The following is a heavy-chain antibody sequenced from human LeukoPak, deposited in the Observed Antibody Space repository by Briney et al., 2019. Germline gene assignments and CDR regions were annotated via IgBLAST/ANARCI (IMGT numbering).Heavy chain of an antibody. CDR2: IYTSGST. V-gene: IGHV4-4*07. CDR3: AREARTGTRLAYNWFDP. J-gene: IGHJ5*02. D-gene: IGHD1-7*01. CDR1: GGSISSYY. Sequence: SETLSLTCTVSGGSISSYYWSWIRQPAGKGLEWIGRIYTSGSTNYNPSLKSRVTMSVDTSKNQFSLKLSPVTAADTAVYYCAREARTGTRLAYNWFDPWGQGTLVTVSS.